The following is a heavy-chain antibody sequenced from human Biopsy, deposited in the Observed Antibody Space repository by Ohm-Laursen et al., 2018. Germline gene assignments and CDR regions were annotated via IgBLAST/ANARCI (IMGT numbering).Heavy chain of an antibody. J-gene: IGHJ3*02. CDR1: GGSISGHF. Sequence: SQTLSLTCTVSGGSISGHFWSWVRQPAGKGLEWIGRIYSNGNTNYNPSLKGRVSMSVDTSKNHFSLNLTSVTAADTAMYYCARDEGLLRAFDIWGQGTLGTVSS. CDR3: ARDEGLLRAFDI. D-gene: IGHD1-26*01. V-gene: IGHV4-4*07. CDR2: IYSNGNT.